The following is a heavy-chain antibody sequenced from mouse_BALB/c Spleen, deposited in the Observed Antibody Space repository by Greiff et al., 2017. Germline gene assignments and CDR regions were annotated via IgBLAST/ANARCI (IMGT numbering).Heavy chain of an antibody. CDR2: ISSGGSYT. CDR1: GFTFSSYG. Sequence: EVKVVESGGDLVKPGGSLKLSCAASGFTFSSYGMSWVRQTPDKRLEWVATISSGGSYTYYPDSVKGRFTISRDNAKNTLYLQMSSLKSEDTAMYYCAREGNYGTDYWGQGTTLTVSS. J-gene: IGHJ2*01. CDR3: AREGNYGTDY. D-gene: IGHD1-1*01. V-gene: IGHV5-6*01.